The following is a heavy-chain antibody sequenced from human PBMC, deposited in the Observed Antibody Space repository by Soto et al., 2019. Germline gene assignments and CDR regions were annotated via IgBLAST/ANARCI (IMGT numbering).Heavy chain of an antibody. D-gene: IGHD3-22*01. Sequence: ASVKVSCKASGYSFATAGVSWVRQAPGQGLEWMGWISAYNGNTNYDRKLQDRVTMTTNTSTSTAYLELRSLRSDDTAVYYCARAAQYYDSSGYANWGQGTLVTVSS. V-gene: IGHV1-18*01. CDR3: ARAAQYYDSSGYAN. J-gene: IGHJ4*02. CDR2: ISAYNGNT. CDR1: GYSFATAG.